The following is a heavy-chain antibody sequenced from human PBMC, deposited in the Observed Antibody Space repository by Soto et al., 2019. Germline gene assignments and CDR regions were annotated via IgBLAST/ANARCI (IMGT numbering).Heavy chain of an antibody. Sequence: GSVRLTCADSGFSVSINYMSWVRHSSGEGLEWVSVIYSGGSTYYADSVKGRFTISRDNSKNTLYLQMNSLRAEDTAVYYCARDASRFSSGWLYYYYGMDVWGQGTTVTVSS. CDR2: IYSGGST. J-gene: IGHJ6*02. V-gene: IGHV3-53*01. CDR3: ARDASRFSSGWLYYYYGMDV. CDR1: GFSVSINY. D-gene: IGHD6-19*01.